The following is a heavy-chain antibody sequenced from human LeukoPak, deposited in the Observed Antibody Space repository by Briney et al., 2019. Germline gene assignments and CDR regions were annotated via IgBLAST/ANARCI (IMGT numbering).Heavy chain of an antibody. CDR1: GGTFSSYA. D-gene: IGHD3-3*01. J-gene: IGHJ4*02. CDR2: INPSGGST. CDR3: ARNLRGDFGVVIPDY. Sequence: GASVKVSCKASGGTFSSYAISWVRQAPGQGLEWMGIINPSGGSTSYAQKFQGRVTMTRDMSTSTVYMELSSLRSEDTAVYYCARNLRGDFGVVIPDYWGQGTLVTVSS. V-gene: IGHV1-46*01.